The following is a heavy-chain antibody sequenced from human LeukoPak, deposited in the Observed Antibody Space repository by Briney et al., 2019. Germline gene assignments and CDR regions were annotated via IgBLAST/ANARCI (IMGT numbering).Heavy chain of an antibody. CDR1: GYTFTSYF. Sequence: ASVKVSCKAFGYTFTSYFIHWVRQAPGQGLEWMGWINPNSGDTNYVQKFQGGVTMTRDTSISTAYMELSRLRSDDTAVYYCARGGSGSGWLYYFDYWGQGTLVTVSS. CDR2: INPNSGDT. D-gene: IGHD6-19*01. J-gene: IGHJ4*02. CDR3: ARGGSGSGWLYYFDY. V-gene: IGHV1-2*02.